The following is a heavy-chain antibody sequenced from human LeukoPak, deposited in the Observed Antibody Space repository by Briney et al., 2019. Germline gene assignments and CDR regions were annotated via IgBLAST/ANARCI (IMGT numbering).Heavy chain of an antibody. D-gene: IGHD6-19*01. V-gene: IGHV3-7*01. CDR3: ARGLQWLVHDY. CDR1: GFTFSNHW. J-gene: IGHJ4*02. CDR2: LKVEGSEM. Sequence: GGSLKLSCAASGFTFSNHWMSWLREAPGKALEGVANLKVEGSEMYYVDSVKGRFTISRDNAKNSLYPQMNSLRADETAMYYCARGLQWLVHDYWGQGTLVTVSS.